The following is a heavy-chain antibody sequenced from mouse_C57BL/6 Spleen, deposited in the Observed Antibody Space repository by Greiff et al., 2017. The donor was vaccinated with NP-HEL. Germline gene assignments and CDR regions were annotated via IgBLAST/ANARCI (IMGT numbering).Heavy chain of an antibody. CDR2: IHPNSGST. Sequence: QVHVKQSGAELVKPGASVKLSCKASGYTFTSYWMHWVKQRPGQGLEWIGMIHPNSGSTNYNEKFKSKATLTVDKSSSTAYMQLSSLTSEDSAVYYCAGGSSYGYFDVWGTGTTVTVSS. V-gene: IGHV1-64*01. J-gene: IGHJ1*03. CDR3: AGGSSYGYFDV. D-gene: IGHD1-1*01. CDR1: GYTFTSYW.